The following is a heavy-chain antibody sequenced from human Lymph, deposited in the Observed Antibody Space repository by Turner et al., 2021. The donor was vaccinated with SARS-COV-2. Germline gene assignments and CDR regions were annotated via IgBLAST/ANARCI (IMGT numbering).Heavy chain of an antibody. CDR1: GGTFSSYA. Sequence: QVQLVQSGAEVKKPGSSVKVSCKASGGTFSSYAISWVRQAPGQGLEWMGGIIPILGIANYAQRFQGRVTSTADKSTRTVYLEMMSLGSEDTAGYYCWGIAAPGMGCGVFYYYYGMDVWGQGTTVTVSS. V-gene: IGHV1-69*10. CDR3: WGIAAPGMGCGVFYYYYGMDV. CDR2: IIPILGIA. D-gene: IGHD6-13*01. J-gene: IGHJ6*02.